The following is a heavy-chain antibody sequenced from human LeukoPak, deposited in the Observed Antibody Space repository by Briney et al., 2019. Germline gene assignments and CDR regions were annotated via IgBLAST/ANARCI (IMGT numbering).Heavy chain of an antibody. J-gene: IGHJ4*02. D-gene: IGHD3-10*01. CDR3: ARAHYYGSGSH. V-gene: IGHV1-18*01. CDR1: GYTFTNYG. CDR2: ISAYNGNT. Sequence: ASVKVSCKASGYTFTNYGNSWVRLAPGHGLEWMGWISAYNGNTNYAQKLQGRVTMTTDTSTSTAYMELRSLRSDDTAVYYCARAHYYGSGSHWGQGTLVTVSS.